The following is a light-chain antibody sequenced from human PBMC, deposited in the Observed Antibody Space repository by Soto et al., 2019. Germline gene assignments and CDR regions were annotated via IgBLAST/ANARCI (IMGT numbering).Light chain of an antibody. CDR2: AAS. Sequence: DIQMTQSPSSLSASIGDRVTITCRASQGISTYLAWYQQKPGKVPKLLIYAASTLQSGVPSRFGGSGSGTDFTLTINNLQPEDVATYYCQKHNGAPFTFGPGTKVDIK. V-gene: IGKV1-27*01. J-gene: IGKJ3*01. CDR3: QKHNGAPFT. CDR1: QGISTY.